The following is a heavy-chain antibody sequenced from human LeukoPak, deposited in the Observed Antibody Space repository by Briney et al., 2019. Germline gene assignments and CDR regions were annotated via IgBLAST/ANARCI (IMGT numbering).Heavy chain of an antibody. J-gene: IGHJ4*02. CDR2: MSGSGGTT. V-gene: IGHV3-23*01. CDR1: GFTFSSYS. CDR3: AKDGIAVAGINYFDY. Sequence: GGSLRLSCAASGFTFSSYSMNWVRQAPGKGLEWVSVMSGSGGTTYYADSVKGRFTISRDNSKNTLYLQMNSLRAEDTAVYYCAKDGIAVAGINYFDYWGQGTLVTVSS. D-gene: IGHD6-19*01.